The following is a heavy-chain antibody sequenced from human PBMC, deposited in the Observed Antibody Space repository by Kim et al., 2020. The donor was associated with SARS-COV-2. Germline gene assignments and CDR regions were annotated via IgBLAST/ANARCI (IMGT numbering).Heavy chain of an antibody. V-gene: IGHV4-59*01. CDR2: IYYSGST. CDR3: ARERAGYSYGIGDYYYYGMDV. Sequence: SETLSLTCTVSGGSISSYYWSWIRQPPGKGLEWIGYIYYSGSTNYNPSLKSRVTISVDTSKNQFSLKLSSVTAADTAVYYCARERAGYSYGIGDYYYYGMDVWGQGTTVTVSS. D-gene: IGHD5-18*01. CDR1: GGSISSYY. J-gene: IGHJ6*02.